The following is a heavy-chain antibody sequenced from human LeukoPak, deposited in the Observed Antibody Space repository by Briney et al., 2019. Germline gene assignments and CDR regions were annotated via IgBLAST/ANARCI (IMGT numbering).Heavy chain of an antibody. CDR3: AGPDKDVVVVVVATRYYYYGMDV. D-gene: IGHD2-15*01. V-gene: IGHV4-38-2*01. CDR1: GYSTSSGYY. Sequence: SETLSLTCAVSGYSTSSGYYWGWIRQPPGKGLEWIGSIYHSGSTYYNPSLKSRVTISVDTSKNQFSLKLSSVTAADTAVYYCAGPDKDVVVVVVATRYYYYGMDVWGKGTTVTVSS. CDR2: IYHSGST. J-gene: IGHJ6*04.